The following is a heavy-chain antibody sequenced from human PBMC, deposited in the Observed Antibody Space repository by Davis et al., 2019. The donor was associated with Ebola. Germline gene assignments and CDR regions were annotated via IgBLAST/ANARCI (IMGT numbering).Heavy chain of an antibody. CDR2: ISSSSSYI. CDR1: GFVFSSYV. Sequence: GGSLRLSCAASGFVFSSYVMSWVRQAPGKGLEWVSSISSSSSYIYYADSVKGRFTISRDNAKNSLYLQMNSLRAEDTALYYCAKGYGLVTTSYYYGMDVWGKGTTVTVSS. D-gene: IGHD3-10*01. V-gene: IGHV3-21*04. CDR3: AKGYGLVTTSYYYGMDV. J-gene: IGHJ6*04.